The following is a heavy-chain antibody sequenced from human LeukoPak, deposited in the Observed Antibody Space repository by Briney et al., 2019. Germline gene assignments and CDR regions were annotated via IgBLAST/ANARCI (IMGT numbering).Heavy chain of an antibody. J-gene: IGHJ4*02. D-gene: IGHD5-24*01. CDR1: GYSFTSYW. CDR2: TYPGDSDT. CDR3: ARRGDGYNYVVTY. V-gene: IGHV5-51*01. Sequence: GESLKISCKGSGYSFTSYWIGWVRQMPGKGLEWMGITYPGDSDTTYSPSFQGQVTILADKSISTAYLRWGSLKASDTAMYYCARRGDGYNYVVTYWGQGTLVTVSS.